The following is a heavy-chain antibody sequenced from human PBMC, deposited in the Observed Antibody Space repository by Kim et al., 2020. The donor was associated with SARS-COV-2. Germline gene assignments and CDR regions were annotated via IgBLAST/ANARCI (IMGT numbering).Heavy chain of an antibody. D-gene: IGHD1-26*01. J-gene: IGHJ5*01. Sequence: GGSLRLSCEVSGFIVSNDYMSWVRQAPGKGLEWVSVIYRGGTIYYADSVKGRFTISRDTSKNMVYLQMNSLRAEDTAVYFCTRGYMWFDSWGQGTLVTVSS. CDR2: IYRGGTI. CDR3: TRGYMWFDS. V-gene: IGHV3-53*01. CDR1: GFIVSNDY.